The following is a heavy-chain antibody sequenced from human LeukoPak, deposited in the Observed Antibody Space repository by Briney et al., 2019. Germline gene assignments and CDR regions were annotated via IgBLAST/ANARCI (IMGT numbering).Heavy chain of an antibody. D-gene: IGHD4-17*01. CDR2: IYHSGST. CDR1: GGSISSGGYY. V-gene: IGHV4-30-2*01. J-gene: IGHJ6*03. CDR3: ATLSTVTHVRYYYYYYMDV. Sequence: PSETLSLTCTVSGGSISSGGYYWSWIRQPPGKGLEWIGYIYHSGSTYYNPSLKSRVTISVDRSKNQFSLKLSSVTAADTAVYYCATLSTVTHVRYYYYYYMDVWGKGTTVTVSS.